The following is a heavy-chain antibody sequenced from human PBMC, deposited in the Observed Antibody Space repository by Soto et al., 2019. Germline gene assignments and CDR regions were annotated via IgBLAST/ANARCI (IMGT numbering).Heavy chain of an antibody. D-gene: IGHD4-17*01. J-gene: IGHJ4*02. V-gene: IGHV2-5*02. CDR2: IYWDDSK. CDR1: GFSLSTSGVG. CDR3: AHKGYGDYPIVY. Sequence: QITLKESGPTLVKPTQTLTLTCTFSGFSLSTSGVGVGWIRQPPGKALEWLAVIYWDDSKHYSPSPESRLTITKDTSKNQVVLTMTNMDPVDTATYYCAHKGYGDYPIVYWGQGTLVTVSS.